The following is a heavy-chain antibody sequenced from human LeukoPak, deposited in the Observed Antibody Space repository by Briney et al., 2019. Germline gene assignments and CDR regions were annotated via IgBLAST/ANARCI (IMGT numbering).Heavy chain of an antibody. D-gene: IGHD2-8*02. J-gene: IGHJ4*02. CDR3: ARPTNWWGYFDY. Sequence: PGGSLRLFCAASGFTFSSVSMNWVRQAPGKGLEWVSYISSRSSTIYYADSVKGRFTISRDNAKNSLYLQMNSLRDEDTAVYYCARPTNWWGYFDYWGQGTLVTVSS. CDR2: ISSRSSTI. CDR1: GFTFSSVS. V-gene: IGHV3-48*02.